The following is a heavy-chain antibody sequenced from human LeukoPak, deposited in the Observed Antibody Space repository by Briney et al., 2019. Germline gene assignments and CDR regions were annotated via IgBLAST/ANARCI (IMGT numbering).Heavy chain of an antibody. CDR1: GFXFSSYA. J-gene: IGHJ4*02. CDR2: ISYDGSNK. CDR3: ARDSDFDY. Sequence: GGSLRLSCAASGFXFSSYAIHWVRQAPGKGPEWVAVISYDGSNKYYADSVKGRFTISRDNSKNTLYLQMNSLRAEDTAVYYCARDSDFDYWGQGTLVTVSS. V-gene: IGHV3-30-3*01.